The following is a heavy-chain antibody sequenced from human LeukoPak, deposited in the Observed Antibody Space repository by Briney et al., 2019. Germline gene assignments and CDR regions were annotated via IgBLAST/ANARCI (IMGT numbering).Heavy chain of an antibody. D-gene: IGHD6-6*01. Sequence: ASVKVSCKASGGTFSSYAISWVRQAPGQGLEWMGRIIPILGIANYAQKFQGRVTITADKSTSTAYMELSSLRSEDTAVYYCAGLYSSFSPYYFDYWGQGTLVTVSS. CDR2: IIPILGIA. V-gene: IGHV1-69*04. CDR1: GGTFSSYA. J-gene: IGHJ4*02. CDR3: AGLYSSFSPYYFDY.